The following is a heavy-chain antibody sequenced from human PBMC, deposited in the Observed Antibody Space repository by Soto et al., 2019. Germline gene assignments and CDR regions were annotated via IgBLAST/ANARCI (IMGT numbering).Heavy chain of an antibody. CDR1: GFNFGTFA. CDR2: IWYDGSNK. J-gene: IGHJ4*02. CDR3: ARDSRWLVLLDY. Sequence: GGSLRLSCTASGFNFGTFAMSWVRQAPGKGLEWVAVIWYDGSNKYYADSVKGRFTISSDNSKNTLDLQMNSLRAEDTAVYYCARDSRWLVLLDYWGQGTLVTVSS. V-gene: IGHV3-33*08. D-gene: IGHD6-19*01.